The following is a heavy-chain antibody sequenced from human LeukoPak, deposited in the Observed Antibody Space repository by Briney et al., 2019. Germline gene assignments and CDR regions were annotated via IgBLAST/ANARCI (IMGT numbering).Heavy chain of an antibody. V-gene: IGHV3-53*01. CDR2: IYTGDTT. CDR1: GFTFSSYA. J-gene: IGHJ4*02. Sequence: RTGRSLRLSCAASGFTFSSYAMHWVRQAPGKGLEWVSVIYTGDTTYYTDSVKGRFTISRDNAKNTLYLQMNSLRAEDTAVYYCARDSGYIYGQGLPAGFDYWGQGTLVTVSS. D-gene: IGHD5-18*01. CDR3: ARDSGYIYGQGLPAGFDY.